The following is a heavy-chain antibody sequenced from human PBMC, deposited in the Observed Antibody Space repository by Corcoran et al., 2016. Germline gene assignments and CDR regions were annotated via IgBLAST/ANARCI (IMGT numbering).Heavy chain of an antibody. J-gene: IGHJ5*02. D-gene: IGHD3-9*01. Sequence: QVQLVQAGAVVKKPGASVKVSCNVSGYTLTELSMHWVRRAPGKGLECMGGFDPEDGETIYAQKFQDRVTMTEYTSTDTVYMELSSLISEDTAVYYGATVAVLRYFHRGPRVNWFDPWGQGTLVTVSS. CDR1: GYTLTELS. CDR3: ATVAVLRYFHRGPRVNWFDP. V-gene: IGHV1-24*01. CDR2: FDPEDGET.